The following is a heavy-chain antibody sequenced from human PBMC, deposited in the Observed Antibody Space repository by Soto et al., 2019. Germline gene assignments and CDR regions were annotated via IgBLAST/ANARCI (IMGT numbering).Heavy chain of an antibody. V-gene: IGHV3-7*01. CDR1: GFTFSSYW. Sequence: EVQLVESGGGLVQPGGSLRLSCAASGFTFSSYWMSWVRQAPGKGLEWVANIKQDGSEKYYVDSVKGRFTISRDNAKNSLYLQMNSLRAEDTAVYYSARDTKYDYICGSYRYDYWGQGTLVTVSS. CDR3: ARDTKYDYICGSYRYDY. CDR2: IKQDGSEK. J-gene: IGHJ4*02. D-gene: IGHD3-16*02.